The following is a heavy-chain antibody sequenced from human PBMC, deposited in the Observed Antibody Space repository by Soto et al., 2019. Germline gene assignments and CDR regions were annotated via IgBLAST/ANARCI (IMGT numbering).Heavy chain of an antibody. V-gene: IGHV3-49*04. J-gene: IGHJ6*02. CDR1: GFTFGDYA. CDR3: TRVTTGTYYYYYGMDV. CDR2: IRSKAYGGTT. Sequence: GGSLRLPCTASGFTFGDYAMSWVRQAPGKGLEWVGFIRSKAYGGTTEYAASVKGRFTISRDDSKSIAYLQMNSLKTEDTAVYYCTRVTTGTYYYYYGMDVWGQGTTVTVSS. D-gene: IGHD1-1*01.